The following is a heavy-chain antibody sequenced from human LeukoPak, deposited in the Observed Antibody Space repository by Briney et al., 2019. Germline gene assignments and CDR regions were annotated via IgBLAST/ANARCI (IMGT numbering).Heavy chain of an antibody. V-gene: IGHV4-61*02. CDR3: ARTLRTYGSGSYYNFWFDP. J-gene: IGHJ5*02. CDR1: GGSISSGSYY. CDR2: IYTSGST. Sequence: PSETLSLTCTVSGGSISSGSYYWSWIRQPAGTGLEWIGRIYTSGSTNYNPSLKSRVTISVDTSKNQFSLKLSSVTAADTAVYYCARTLRTYGSGSYYNFWFDPWGQGTLVTVSS. D-gene: IGHD3-10*01.